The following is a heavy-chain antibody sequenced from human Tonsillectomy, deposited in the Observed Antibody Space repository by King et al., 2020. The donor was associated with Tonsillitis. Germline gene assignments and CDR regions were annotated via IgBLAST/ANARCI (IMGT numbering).Heavy chain of an antibody. V-gene: IGHV1-18*01. Sequence: VQLVESGAEVKKPGASVKVSCKASGYTFTSYGISWVRQAPGQGLEWMGWISTYNGNTNYAQNLQGRVTMTTDTSTSTAYMELRSLRSDDTAVYYCARLTFRPGIILWWPWGQGTLVTVSS. CDR2: ISTYNGNT. J-gene: IGHJ5*02. CDR1: GYTFTSYG. CDR3: ARLTFRPGIILWWP. D-gene: IGHD2-21*01.